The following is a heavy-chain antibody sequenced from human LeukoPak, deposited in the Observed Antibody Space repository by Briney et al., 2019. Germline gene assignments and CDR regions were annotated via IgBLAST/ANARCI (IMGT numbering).Heavy chain of an antibody. CDR1: GYTFTSYG. V-gene: IGHV1-18*01. CDR3: ATGSVEMATISAFDI. CDR2: ISAYNGNT. J-gene: IGHJ3*02. Sequence: ASVKVSCKASGYTFTSYGISWVRQAPGQGLEWMGWISAYNGNTNYAQKLQGRVTMTTDTSTSTAYMELRSLRSEDTAVYYCATGSVEMATISAFDIWGQGTMVTVSS. D-gene: IGHD5-24*01.